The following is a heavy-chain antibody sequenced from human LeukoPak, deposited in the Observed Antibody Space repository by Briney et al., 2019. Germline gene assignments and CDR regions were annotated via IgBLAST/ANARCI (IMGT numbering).Heavy chain of an antibody. J-gene: IGHJ6*02. D-gene: IGHD1-26*01. CDR3: ARAGWELPQYYYYYGMDV. V-gene: IGHV1-69*04. Sequence: ASVKVSCKASGYTFTSYGISWVRQAPGQGLEWMGRIIPILGIANYAQKFQGRVTITADKSTSTAYMELSSLRSEDTAVYYCARAGWELPQYYYYYGMDVWGQGTTVTVSS. CDR1: GYTFTSYG. CDR2: IIPILGIA.